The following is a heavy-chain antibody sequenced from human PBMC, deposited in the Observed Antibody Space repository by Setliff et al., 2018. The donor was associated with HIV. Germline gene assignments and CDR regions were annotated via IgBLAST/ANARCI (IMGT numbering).Heavy chain of an antibody. V-gene: IGHV1-2*02. CDR1: GYTFSGYY. D-gene: IGHD1-26*01. J-gene: IGHJ5*02. Sequence: SVKVSCKASGYTFSGYYLHWVRRAPGQGLEWMGWINPNSGATNYAQNFQGRVTMTRDTSISTAYMDLSSLTSDDTAVYYCALASIVSTARWNHWGRGTLVTAPQ. CDR3: ALASIVSTARWNH. CDR2: INPNSGAT.